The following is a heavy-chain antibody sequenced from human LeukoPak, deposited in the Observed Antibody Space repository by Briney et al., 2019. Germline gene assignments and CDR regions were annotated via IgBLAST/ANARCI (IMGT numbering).Heavy chain of an antibody. CDR1: GGSISSHY. Sequence: SETLSLTCNVSGGSISSHYWSWIRQPPGRGLEWIGYIYYSGSPNYNPSLKSRVSISADTSKNQFSLKLNSVTAADTAVYYCARQIEYYFDYWGQGILVTVSS. CDR2: IYYSGSP. J-gene: IGHJ4*02. V-gene: IGHV4-59*08. CDR3: ARQIEYYFDY. D-gene: IGHD2-21*01.